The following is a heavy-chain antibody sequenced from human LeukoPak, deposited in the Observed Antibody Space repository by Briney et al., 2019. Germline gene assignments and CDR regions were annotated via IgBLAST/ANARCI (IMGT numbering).Heavy chain of an antibody. CDR3: ARDRGSAAAGSFLGAFDI. V-gene: IGHV3-74*01. D-gene: IGHD6-13*01. CDR2: IKDDGSTT. Sequence: GGSLRLSCAVSGFTFGSRWMHWVRQAPGKGLVWVALIKDDGSTTNYADSVKGRFTISRDNSKNTLYLQMNSLRAEDTAVYYCARDRGSAAAGSFLGAFDIWGQGTMVTVSS. CDR1: GFTFGSRW. J-gene: IGHJ3*02.